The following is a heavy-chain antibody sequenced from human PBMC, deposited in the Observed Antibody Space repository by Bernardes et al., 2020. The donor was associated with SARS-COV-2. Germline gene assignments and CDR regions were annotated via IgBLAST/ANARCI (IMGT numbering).Heavy chain of an antibody. CDR2: IYYSGST. J-gene: IGHJ5*02. Sequence: SETLSLTCTVSGVTISSYYLSWIRQPPGKGLEWIWYIYYSGSTNYNPSLKSRVTISVDTSKNQFSLKLSSVTAADTAVYYCARALGYCSSISCLNWFDPWGQGTLVTVSS. V-gene: IGHV4-59*01. D-gene: IGHD2-2*01. CDR1: GVTISSYY. CDR3: ARALGYCSSISCLNWFDP.